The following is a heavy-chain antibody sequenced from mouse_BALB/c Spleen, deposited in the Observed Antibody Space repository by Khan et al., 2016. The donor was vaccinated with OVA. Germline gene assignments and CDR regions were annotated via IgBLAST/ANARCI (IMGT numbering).Heavy chain of an antibody. Sequence: VQLQESGPGLVAPSPSLTITCTISGFSLTNYGVHWVRQPPGKGLEWLVVIWSDGSKTYNSAIKSSLSIIKDNSMSQVFLKMNSLQTDDTAMYYCAKKAYYYYYVMDYWGQGTSVTVSS. CDR1: GFSLTNYG. D-gene: IGHD2-10*01. CDR3: AKKAYYYYYVMDY. CDR2: IWSDGSK. V-gene: IGHV2-6-1*01. J-gene: IGHJ4*01.